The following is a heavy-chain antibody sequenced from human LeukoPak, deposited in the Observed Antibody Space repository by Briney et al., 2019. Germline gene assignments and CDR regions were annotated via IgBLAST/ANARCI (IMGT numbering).Heavy chain of an antibody. V-gene: IGHV3-23*01. J-gene: IGHJ4*02. CDR2: LSGSGDST. CDR1: GFTFSSYW. Sequence: GGSLRLSCAASGFTFSSYWMHWVRQAPGKGLEWVSALSGSGDSTYYADSVKGRFTISRDNSKNTLYLQMNSLRAEDTAVYYCAKGRGYSSSSGDFDYWGQGTLVTVSS. D-gene: IGHD6-6*01. CDR3: AKGRGYSSSSGDFDY.